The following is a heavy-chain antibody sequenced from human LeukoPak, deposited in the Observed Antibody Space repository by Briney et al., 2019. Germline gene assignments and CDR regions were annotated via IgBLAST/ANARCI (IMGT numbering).Heavy chain of an antibody. CDR3: ARPRWGTRDFDH. J-gene: IGHJ4*02. V-gene: IGHV3-48*03. Sequence: GGSLTLSCAASGFTFSTYEMNWIRQAQGKGLEWVSYISSSGSIIYYADSVKGRFTISRDNAENSLYLQMNSLRGEDTAVYYCARPRWGTRDFDHWGQGTLVTVSS. D-gene: IGHD3-16*01. CDR1: GFTFSTYE. CDR2: ISSSGSII.